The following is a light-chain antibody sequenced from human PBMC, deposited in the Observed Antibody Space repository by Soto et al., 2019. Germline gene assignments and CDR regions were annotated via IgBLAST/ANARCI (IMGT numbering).Light chain of an antibody. V-gene: IGKV1-5*03. CDR3: QQFNSYPWT. Sequence: DIQMTQSPSSVSASVGDRDTITCRASQSIGDWLAWYQQKPGQAPNLLIYKASSLESGVPSRFSGSGSGTEFTVTISSLQPEDFATYYCQQFNSYPWTFGQGTKVDIK. J-gene: IGKJ1*01. CDR2: KAS. CDR1: QSIGDW.